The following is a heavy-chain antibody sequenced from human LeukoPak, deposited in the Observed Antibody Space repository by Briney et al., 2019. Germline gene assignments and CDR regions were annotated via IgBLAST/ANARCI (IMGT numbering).Heavy chain of an antibody. D-gene: IGHD3-22*01. Sequence: ASVKVSCKASGYTFTGYYIHWVRQAPGQGLEWMGWINPNSGGTNYAQKFQGRVTMTRDTSISTAYTELTSPRSDDTAVYYCAREDYYDSSGYYKNKEYFQHWGQGTLVTVSS. CDR1: GYTFTGYY. CDR2: INPNSGGT. CDR3: AREDYYDSSGYYKNKEYFQH. J-gene: IGHJ1*01. V-gene: IGHV1-2*02.